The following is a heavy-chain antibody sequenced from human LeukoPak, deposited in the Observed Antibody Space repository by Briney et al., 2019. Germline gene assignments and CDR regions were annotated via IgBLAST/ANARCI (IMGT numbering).Heavy chain of an antibody. Sequence: GGSLRLPCAASELSVSSNYMSWIRQAPGKGLEWVAILYSSGRTEYADSVKGRFAVSRDNSKNTLYLQMNSLRVEDTAVYYCAREIGRGVISPYFDHWGQGALVTVSS. CDR3: AREIGRGVISPYFDH. J-gene: IGHJ4*02. V-gene: IGHV3-53*01. CDR2: LYSSGRT. CDR1: ELSVSSNY. D-gene: IGHD2-21*01.